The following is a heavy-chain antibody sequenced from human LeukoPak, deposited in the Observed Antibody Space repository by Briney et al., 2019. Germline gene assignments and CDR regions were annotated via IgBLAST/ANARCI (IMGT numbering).Heavy chain of an antibody. Sequence: GGSLRLSCAASGFTFSSYAMSWVRQAPGKGLEWVSAISGSGGSTYYADSVKGRFTISRDNSKNTLYLQMNSLRAEDTAVYYFAKASAYDILTGYCYPDYWGQGTLVTVSS. D-gene: IGHD3-9*01. CDR1: GFTFSSYA. V-gene: IGHV3-23*01. J-gene: IGHJ4*02. CDR2: ISGSGGST. CDR3: AKASAYDILTGYCYPDY.